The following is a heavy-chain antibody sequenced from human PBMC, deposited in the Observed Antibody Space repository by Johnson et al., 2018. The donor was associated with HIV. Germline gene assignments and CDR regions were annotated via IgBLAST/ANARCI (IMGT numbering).Heavy chain of an antibody. Sequence: VQLVESGGGLVQPGGSLRLSCAASGFTFSSAWMSWVRQAPGKGLEWVGRIKSKTDGGTTDYAAPVTGRFTISRDDSKNALFLQMNSLKTEDTAVYFCSTDQAGDYVWGSYRDAFDIWGQGTMVTVSS. D-gene: IGHD3-16*01. J-gene: IGHJ3*02. CDR2: IKSKTDGGTT. CDR3: STDQAGDYVWGSYRDAFDI. V-gene: IGHV3-15*01. CDR1: GFTFSSAW.